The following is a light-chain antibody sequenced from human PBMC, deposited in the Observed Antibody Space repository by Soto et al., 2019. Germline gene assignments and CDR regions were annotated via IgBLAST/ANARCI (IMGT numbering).Light chain of an antibody. J-gene: IGKJ1*01. CDR2: KMS. Sequence: DIQMTQSPSTLSASVGDRVTITCRASQSISSLVAWYQQKPGKAPKLLIYKMSSLESGVPSRFSGSGSGTEFTLTISSLQPDDFATYYCQQYNSYSTTFGQGTKVEIK. CDR1: QSISSL. V-gene: IGKV1-5*03. CDR3: QQYNSYSTT.